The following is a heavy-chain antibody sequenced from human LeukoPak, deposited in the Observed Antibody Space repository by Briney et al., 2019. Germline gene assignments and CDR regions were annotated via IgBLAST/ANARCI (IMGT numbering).Heavy chain of an antibody. J-gene: IGHJ4*02. CDR3: ARAGSSTLLDY. Sequence: SETLSLTCTVSGGSISSYYWSWIRQPPGKGLEWIGYIYYSGSTNYNPSLKSRVTISVDTSKNQFSLKLSSVTAADTAVYYCARAGSSTLLDYWGQGTLVAASS. CDR1: GGSISSYY. CDR2: IYYSGST. V-gene: IGHV4-59*01. D-gene: IGHD6-13*01.